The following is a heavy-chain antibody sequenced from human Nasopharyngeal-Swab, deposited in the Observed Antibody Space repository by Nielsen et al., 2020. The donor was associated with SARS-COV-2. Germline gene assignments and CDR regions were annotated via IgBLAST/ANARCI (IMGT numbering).Heavy chain of an antibody. CDR1: GGSISSGSYF. CDR3: ARQLVGATGYDY. V-gene: IGHV4-39*01. CDR2: MYYSGST. D-gene: IGHD1-26*01. Sequence: SETLSLTCTVSGGSISSGSYFWGWIRQPPGKGLEWIGSMYYSGSTYYNPSLKSRVTISVDTSKNQFSLKLSSVTAADTAVYYCARQLVGATGYDYWGQGTLVTVSS. J-gene: IGHJ4*02.